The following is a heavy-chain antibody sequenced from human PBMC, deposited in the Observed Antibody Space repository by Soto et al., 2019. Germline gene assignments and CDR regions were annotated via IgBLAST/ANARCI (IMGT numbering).Heavy chain of an antibody. D-gene: IGHD3-3*01. J-gene: IGHJ4*02. Sequence: PGGSLRLSCAASGFSFDDDGMHWVRQVPGKGLEWVSGINWDGASTGYADSVKGRFTISRDNAKSSVYLQMNSLRPDDTAIYYCVKDKSLEIRVPAPFDHWGQGTLVTVSS. V-gene: IGHV3-9*01. CDR2: INWDGAST. CDR3: VKDKSLEIRVPAPFDH. CDR1: GFSFDDDG.